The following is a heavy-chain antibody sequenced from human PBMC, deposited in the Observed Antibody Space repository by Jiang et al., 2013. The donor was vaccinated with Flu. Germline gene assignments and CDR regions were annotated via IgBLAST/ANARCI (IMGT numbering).Heavy chain of an antibody. Sequence: KPTQTLTLTCTFSGFSLSTSGVGVGWIRQPPGKALEWLALIYWNDDKRYSPSLKSRLTITKDTSKNQVVLTMTNMDPLDTATYYCARIGGRGLEVTDTNAFDSWGQGALVTVSS. CDR3: ARIGGRGLEVTDTNAFDS. CDR1: GFSLSTSGVG. J-gene: IGHJ4*02. D-gene: IGHD2-21*02. V-gene: IGHV2-5*01. CDR2: IYWNDDK.